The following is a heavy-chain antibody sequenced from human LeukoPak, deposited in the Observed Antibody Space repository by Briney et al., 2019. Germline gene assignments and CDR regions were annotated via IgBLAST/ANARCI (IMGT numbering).Heavy chain of an antibody. V-gene: IGHV3-11*04. J-gene: IGHJ6*04. CDR2: ISHTGTTI. Sequence: NPGGSLRLSCAASGFTFSDHYMTWIRQGPGKGLEWVSYISHTGTTIYYADSVKGRFTISRDNAKNSLYLQMNSLRAEDTAVYYCAELGITMIGGVWGKGTTVTVSS. D-gene: IGHD3-10*02. CDR3: AELGITMIGGV. CDR1: GFTFSDHY.